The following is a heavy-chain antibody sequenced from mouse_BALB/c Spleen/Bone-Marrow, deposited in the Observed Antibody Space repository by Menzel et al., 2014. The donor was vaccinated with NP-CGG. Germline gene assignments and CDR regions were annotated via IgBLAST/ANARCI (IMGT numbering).Heavy chain of an antibody. D-gene: IGHD2-4*01. J-gene: IGHJ3*01. CDR2: IDPANGNT. CDR1: GFNIKDTY. V-gene: IGHV14-3*02. CDR3: AVYDYEGFAY. Sequence: VQLQQSGAELVKPGASVKLSCTASGFNIKDTYMHWVKQRPEQGLEWIGRIDPANGNTKYDPKFQGTATITADTSSNTAYLQLSSLTSEDTAVYYCAVYDYEGFAYWGQGTLVTVSA.